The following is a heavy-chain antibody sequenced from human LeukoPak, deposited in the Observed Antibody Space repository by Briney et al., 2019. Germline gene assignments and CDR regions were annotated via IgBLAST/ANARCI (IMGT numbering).Heavy chain of an antibody. Sequence: ETLSLTCTVSGASISTNSYYWGWTRQAPGKGLEWVSSISSSSSYIYYADSVKGRFTISRDNAKNSLYLQMNSLRAEDTAVYYCATSSGYYNAFDIWGQGTMVTVSS. J-gene: IGHJ3*02. V-gene: IGHV3-21*01. D-gene: IGHD3-22*01. CDR2: ISSSSSYI. CDR3: ATSSGYYNAFDI. CDR1: GASISTNS.